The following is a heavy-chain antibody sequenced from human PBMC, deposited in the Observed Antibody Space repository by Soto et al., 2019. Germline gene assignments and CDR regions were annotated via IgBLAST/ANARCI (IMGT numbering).Heavy chain of an antibody. J-gene: IGHJ4*02. CDR3: ARGNRDYDYVWGSYRPPEYYFDY. CDR1: GGSISSYY. Sequence: SETLSLTCTVSGGSISSYYWSWIRQPPGKGLEWIGYIYYSGSTNYSPSLKSRVTISVDTSKNQFSLKLSSVTAADTAVYYCARGNRDYDYVWGSYRPPEYYFDYWGQGTLVTVSS. CDR2: IYYSGST. V-gene: IGHV4-59*01. D-gene: IGHD3-16*02.